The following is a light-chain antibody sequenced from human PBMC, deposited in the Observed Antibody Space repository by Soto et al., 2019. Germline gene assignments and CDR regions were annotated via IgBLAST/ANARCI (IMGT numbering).Light chain of an antibody. CDR2: KAS. Sequence: DIQMTQSPSPLSASVEDRFTITCRASYKIENWLAWFQQKPGKAPKLLIYKASTVESGVPSRFSGSGSGTEFTLTISSLQTDDFASYYCLHYSTYPLTFGGGTKVDIK. CDR1: YKIENW. J-gene: IGKJ4*01. CDR3: LHYSTYPLT. V-gene: IGKV1-5*03.